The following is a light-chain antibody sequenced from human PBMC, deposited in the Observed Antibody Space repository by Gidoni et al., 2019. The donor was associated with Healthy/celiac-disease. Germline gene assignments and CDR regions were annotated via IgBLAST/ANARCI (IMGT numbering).Light chain of an antibody. Sequence: DIVMTQSPYSLAVSLGERATINCKSSQSVLYSSNNKNYLAWYQQKPGQPPKLLIYWASTRESGVPDRFSGSGSGTDFTLTISSLQDEDVAVYYCQQYYSTPQTFGQGTKLEIK. V-gene: IGKV4-1*01. J-gene: IGKJ2*01. CDR1: QSVLYSSNNKNY. CDR2: WAS. CDR3: QQYYSTPQT.